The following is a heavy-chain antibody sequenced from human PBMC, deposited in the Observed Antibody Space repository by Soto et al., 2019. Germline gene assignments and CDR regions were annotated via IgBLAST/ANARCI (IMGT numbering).Heavy chain of an antibody. CDR2: IIPIFGTA. V-gene: IGHV1-69*01. Sequence: QVQLVQSGAEVKKPGSSVKVSCKASGGTFSSYAISWVRQARGQGLEWMGGIIPIFGTAKYAQKFQGRVTITADESTSTAYMELSSMRSEDTAVYYCTYCQTTVTTFDYWGQGTLVTVSS. CDR1: GGTFSSYA. CDR3: TYCQTTVTTFDY. D-gene: IGHD4-17*01. J-gene: IGHJ4*02.